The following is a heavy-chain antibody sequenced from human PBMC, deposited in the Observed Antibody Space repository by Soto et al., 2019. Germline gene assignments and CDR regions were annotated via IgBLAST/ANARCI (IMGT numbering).Heavy chain of an antibody. CDR2: IIPIFGTA. CDR3: ARVPSRVDYYYYEMDV. Sequence: QVQLVQSGAEVKKPGSSVKVSCKASGGTFSSYAISLVRQAPGQWREWMGGIIPIFGTANYAQMFQGRVTITADESTSTAYMELSSLRSEDTAVYYCARVPSRVDYYYYEMDVWGQGTTVTVSS. CDR1: GGTFSSYA. J-gene: IGHJ6*02. V-gene: IGHV1-69*01.